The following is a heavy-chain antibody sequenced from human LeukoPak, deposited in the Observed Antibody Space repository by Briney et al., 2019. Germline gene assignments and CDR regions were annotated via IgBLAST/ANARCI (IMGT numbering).Heavy chain of an antibody. CDR1: GYSISRGYD. J-gene: IGHJ5*02. V-gene: IGHV4-38-2*01. CDR2: IYHTAST. D-gene: IGHD6-6*01. Sequence: SETVSLTCAVSGYSISRGYDRGWIRSPPGTGLEWIGSIYHTASTYYNPSLKSRVTISVDTSKNQFSLKLSSVTAADTAVYYCARAYSSSFLGPWGQGTLVTVSS. CDR3: ARAYSSSFLGP.